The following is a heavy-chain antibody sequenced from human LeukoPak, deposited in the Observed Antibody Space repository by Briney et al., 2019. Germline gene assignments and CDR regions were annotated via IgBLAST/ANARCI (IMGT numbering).Heavy chain of an antibody. V-gene: IGHV3-43*02. D-gene: IGHD3-22*01. Sequence: PGGSLRLSCAASGFTFDDYAMHWVRQAPGKGLEWVSLISGDGGSAYYADSVKGRFTISRDNSKNSLYLQMNSLRTEDTALYYCAKDYYDSSGYSVDYWGQGTLVTVSS. J-gene: IGHJ4*02. CDR3: AKDYYDSSGYSVDY. CDR2: ISGDGGSA. CDR1: GFTFDDYA.